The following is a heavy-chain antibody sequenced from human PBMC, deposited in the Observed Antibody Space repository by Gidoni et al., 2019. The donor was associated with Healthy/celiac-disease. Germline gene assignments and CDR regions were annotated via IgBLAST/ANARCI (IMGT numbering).Heavy chain of an antibody. J-gene: IGHJ3*02. CDR3: SRLGSSSWSLDAFDI. D-gene: IGHD6-13*01. CDR2: IYYSGST. CDR1: GSSISSSSYY. Sequence: QLQLQESGPGLVEPSETLSLNCTVSGSSISSSSYYWGWIRQPPGKGLEWLGSIYYSGSTYYNPTLKFRVTISVDTAKNQCSPKLSSVTAADSAVYYCSRLGSSSWSLDAFDIWGQGTMVTVSS. V-gene: IGHV4-39*01.